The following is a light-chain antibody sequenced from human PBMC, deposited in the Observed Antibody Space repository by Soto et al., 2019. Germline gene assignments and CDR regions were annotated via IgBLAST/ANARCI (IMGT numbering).Light chain of an antibody. J-gene: IGLJ2*01. CDR2: DVS. Sequence: QSALTQPRSVSGSPGQSVTISCTGTSSDVGGYNYVSWYQQLPGKVPKLMIYDVSKRPSGVPNRFSGSRSANTASLTISGLRAEDEADYYCCSYAGAFLLFGGGTKVTVL. CDR3: CSYAGAFLL. CDR1: SSDVGGYNY. V-gene: IGLV2-11*01.